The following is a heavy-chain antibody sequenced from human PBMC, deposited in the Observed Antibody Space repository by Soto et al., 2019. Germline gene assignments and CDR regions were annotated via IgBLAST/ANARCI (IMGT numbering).Heavy chain of an antibody. D-gene: IGHD3-3*01. V-gene: IGHV3-66*01. Sequence: EVLLVESGGGWVQPGGSLRLSCAASGFTVTSSYMSWVRQAPGKGLECVSLVYSNGATYYADSVKGRFTISRDTFRNTLDLQMNSLRAEDTAVYYCARDSRLRSVGDYWGQGTLVTVSS. CDR1: GFTVTSSY. J-gene: IGHJ4*02. CDR3: ARDSRLRSVGDY. CDR2: VYSNGAT.